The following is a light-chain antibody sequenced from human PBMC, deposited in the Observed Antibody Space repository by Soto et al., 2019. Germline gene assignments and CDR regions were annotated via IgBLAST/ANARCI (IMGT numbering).Light chain of an antibody. Sequence: QSALTQPASVSGSPGQSITISCTGTNSDVGTYNLVSWYQQHPGKAPKIMIYEVNKRPSGVSNRFSGSKSGNTASLTISGLQAEDEADYYCCSYAGTSYVFGTGTKV. V-gene: IGLV2-23*02. CDR3: CSYAGTSYV. CDR1: NSDVGTYNL. J-gene: IGLJ1*01. CDR2: EVN.